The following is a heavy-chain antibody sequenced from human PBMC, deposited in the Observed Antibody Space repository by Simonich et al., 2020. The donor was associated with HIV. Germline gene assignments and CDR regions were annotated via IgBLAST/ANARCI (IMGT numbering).Heavy chain of an antibody. D-gene: IGHD3-10*01. CDR1: GGTSSSFD. Sequence: QVQLVQSGDEVKKPGSSVKVSCKASGGTSSSFDIRRVRQAPGLGLEWMGGITPIFGTANYAQMFQGRVTITADESTSTAYMELSSLRSEDTGIYYCARKGGGRGVYYFDYWGQGTLVTVSS. CDR2: ITPIFGTA. V-gene: IGHV1-69*13. J-gene: IGHJ4*02. CDR3: ARKGGGRGVYYFDY.